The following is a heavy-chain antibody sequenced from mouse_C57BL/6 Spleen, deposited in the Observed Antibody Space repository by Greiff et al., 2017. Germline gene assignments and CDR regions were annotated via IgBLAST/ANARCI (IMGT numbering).Heavy chain of an antibody. Sequence: EVKLVESGGGLVQPGGSLSLSCAASGFTFTDYYMSWVRQPPGKALEWLGFIRNKANGYTTEYSASVKGRFTISRDNFPSILYLQMHALRAEDSATYYCGRSKYYGTLGYFDGWGTGTTVTVSS. CDR2: IRNKANGYTT. J-gene: IGHJ1*03. D-gene: IGHD2-1*01. V-gene: IGHV7-3*01. CDR1: GFTFTDYY. CDR3: GRSKYYGTLGYFDG.